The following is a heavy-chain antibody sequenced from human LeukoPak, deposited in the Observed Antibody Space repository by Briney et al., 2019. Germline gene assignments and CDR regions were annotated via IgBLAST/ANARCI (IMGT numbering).Heavy chain of an antibody. CDR2: IRYDGSTK. J-gene: IGHJ4*02. CDR1: GFTFSSSG. CDR3: AKDLSGGYHFDY. Sequence: GGSLRLSCAASGFTFSSSGMHWVRQAPGKGLEWVAFIRYDGSTKNYGDSVKGRFTISRDDSKNTLYLQMDSLRAEDTAVYYCAKDLSGGYHFDYWGQGTLVTVSS. D-gene: IGHD1-26*01. V-gene: IGHV3-30*02.